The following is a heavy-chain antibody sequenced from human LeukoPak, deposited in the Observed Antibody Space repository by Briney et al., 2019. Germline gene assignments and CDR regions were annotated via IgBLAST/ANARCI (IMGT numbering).Heavy chain of an antibody. D-gene: IGHD6-13*01. Sequence: GESLQISCQGSGYSFTSYWIGWVRQMPGKGLEWMGIIYPGDSDTRYSPSFQGQVTISADKSISTAYLQWSSLKASDTAMYYCARLDLYSSSPRGDYYYYGMDVWGQGTTVTVSS. CDR3: ARLDLYSSSPRGDYYYYGMDV. CDR1: GYSFTSYW. J-gene: IGHJ6*02. CDR2: IYPGDSDT. V-gene: IGHV5-51*01.